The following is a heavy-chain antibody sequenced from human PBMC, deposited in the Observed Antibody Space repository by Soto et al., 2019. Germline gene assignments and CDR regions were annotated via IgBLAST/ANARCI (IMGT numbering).Heavy chain of an antibody. CDR3: ARDSDGAPGIIDY. J-gene: IGHJ4*02. Sequence: QVQLQESGPGLVKPSQTLSLTCTVSGGSISSGDYYWSWIRQPPGKGLEWIGYIYYSGSTYYNPSLKSRVTISVDTSKNQFSLQLSSVTAADTAVYYCARDSDGAPGIIDYWGQGTLVTVSS. CDR1: GGSISSGDYY. D-gene: IGHD3-10*01. V-gene: IGHV4-30-4*01. CDR2: IYYSGST.